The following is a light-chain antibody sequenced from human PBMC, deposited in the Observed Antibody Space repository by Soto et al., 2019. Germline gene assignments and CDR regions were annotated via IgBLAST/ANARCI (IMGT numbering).Light chain of an antibody. J-gene: IGKJ1*01. CDR2: KAT. CDR1: QSVSNW. V-gene: IGKV1-5*03. CDR3: QQYNNYPRT. Sequence: DIQMTQSPSTLSASVGDRVTITCRASQSVSNWLAWYQQKPGRAPSLLVYKATSLESGVPSRFSGSRSATEFTLTIRSLQPDDFATYYCQQYNNYPRTFGQGTKVEVK.